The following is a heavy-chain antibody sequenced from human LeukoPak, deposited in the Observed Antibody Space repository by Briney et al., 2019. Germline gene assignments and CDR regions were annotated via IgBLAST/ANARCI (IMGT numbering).Heavy chain of an antibody. CDR2: IYSGGST. CDR1: GFTVSSNY. D-gene: IGHD3-9*01. CDR3: ARDSPRTGRYFDWLLFDY. Sequence: GGSLRLSCAASGFTVSSNYMSWVRQAPGKGLEWVSVIYSGGSTYYADSVKGRFTISRDNSKNTLYLQMNSLRAEDTAVYYCARDSPRTGRYFDWLLFDYWGQGTLVAVSS. J-gene: IGHJ4*02. V-gene: IGHV3-66*01.